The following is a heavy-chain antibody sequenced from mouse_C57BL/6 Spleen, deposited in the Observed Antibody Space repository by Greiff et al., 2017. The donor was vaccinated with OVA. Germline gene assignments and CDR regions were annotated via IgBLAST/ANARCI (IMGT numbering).Heavy chain of an antibody. CDR2: ISSGGSYT. V-gene: IGHV5-6*01. CDR1: GFTFSSYG. D-gene: IGHD4-1*01. CDR3: ARHILGLYYFDY. Sequence: QVESGGDLVKPGGSLKLSCAASGFTFSSYGMSWVRQTPDKRLEWVATISSGGSYTYYPDSVKGRFTISRDNAKNTLYLQMSSLKSEDTAMYYCARHILGLYYFDYWGQGTTLTVSS. J-gene: IGHJ2*01.